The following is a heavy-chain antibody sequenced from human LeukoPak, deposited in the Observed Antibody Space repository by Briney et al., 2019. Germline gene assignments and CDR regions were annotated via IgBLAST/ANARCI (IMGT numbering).Heavy chain of an antibody. V-gene: IGHV3-48*01. CDR1: GFTFSSYR. Sequence: PGGSLRLSCAASGFTFSSYRMNWVRQAPGKGLEWLSYISSSTSVVYYADSVKGRFTISRDNSKNTLYLQMNSLRAEDTAVYYCAKHSYDSSGYYSIDYWGQGTLVTVFS. CDR3: AKHSYDSSGYYSIDY. J-gene: IGHJ4*02. D-gene: IGHD3-22*01. CDR2: ISSSTSVV.